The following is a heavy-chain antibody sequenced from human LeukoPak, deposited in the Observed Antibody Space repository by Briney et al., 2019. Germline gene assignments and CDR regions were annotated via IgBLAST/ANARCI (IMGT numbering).Heavy chain of an antibody. V-gene: IGHV3-7*01. CDR2: IKQDGSEA. CDR3: TSSLDY. CDR1: GFTFGSYW. J-gene: IGHJ4*02. Sequence: GGSLRLSCAASGFTFGSYWMDWVRQSSDQGLEWVANIKQDGSEAYYLDSVKGRFTISRGNAKNALFLQMNSLRAEDTAVYYCTSSLDYWGQGTLVTVSS.